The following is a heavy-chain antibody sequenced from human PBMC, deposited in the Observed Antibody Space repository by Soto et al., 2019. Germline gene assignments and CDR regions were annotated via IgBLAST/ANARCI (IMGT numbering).Heavy chain of an antibody. CDR3: TRDRLYDFWSGHTSKGDYYYMDV. V-gene: IGHV3-49*03. Sequence: GGSLRLSCTASGFTFGDYAMSWFRQAPGKGLEWVGFIRSKAYGGTTEYAASVKGRFTISRDDSKSIAYLQMNSLKTEDTAVYYCTRDRLYDFWSGHTSKGDYYYMDVWGKGTTVTVSS. J-gene: IGHJ6*03. CDR2: IRSKAYGGTT. D-gene: IGHD3-3*01. CDR1: GFTFGDYA.